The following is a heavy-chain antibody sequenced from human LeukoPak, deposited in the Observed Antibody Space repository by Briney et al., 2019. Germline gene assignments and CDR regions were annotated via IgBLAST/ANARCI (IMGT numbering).Heavy chain of an antibody. CDR3: ARGGAVAPYNWFDP. CDR1: GGSISSYY. D-gene: IGHD6-19*01. CDR2: IYYSGST. Sequence: SETLSLTCTVSGGSISSYYWSWIRQPPGKGLEWIGYIYYSGSTNYNPSLKSRVAISVDTSKNQFSLKLSSVTAADTAVYYCARGGAVAPYNWFDPWGQGTLVTVSS. J-gene: IGHJ5*02. V-gene: IGHV4-59*12.